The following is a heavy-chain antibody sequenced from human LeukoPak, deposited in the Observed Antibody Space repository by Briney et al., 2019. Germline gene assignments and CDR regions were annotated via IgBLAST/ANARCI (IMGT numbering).Heavy chain of an antibody. J-gene: IGHJ4*02. D-gene: IGHD6-13*01. CDR2: ISSSGNYI. CDR1: GFPFSSYS. CDR3: ARGSGYSSSWFDY. V-gene: IGHV3-21*01. Sequence: GSLRLSCAASGFPFSSYSMNWVRQAPGKGLEWVSSISSSGNYIYYADSVKGRFTISRGNAKNSLYLQMNSLRAEDTAVYYCARGSGYSSSWFDYWGQGTLVTVSS.